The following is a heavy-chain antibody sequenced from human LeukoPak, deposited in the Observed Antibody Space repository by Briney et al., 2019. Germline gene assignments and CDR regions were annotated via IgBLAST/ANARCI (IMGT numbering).Heavy chain of an antibody. Sequence: SVTVSCTASGGTFTIYAISWVRQAPGQGLEWMGGIIPIFGTANYAQKFQGRVTITTDESTSTAYMELSSLRSEDTAVYYCARATGWGSYYPLDYWGQGTLVTVSS. CDR2: IIPIFGTA. D-gene: IGHD3-10*01. V-gene: IGHV1-69*05. CDR3: ARATGWGSYYPLDY. CDR1: GGTFTIYA. J-gene: IGHJ4*02.